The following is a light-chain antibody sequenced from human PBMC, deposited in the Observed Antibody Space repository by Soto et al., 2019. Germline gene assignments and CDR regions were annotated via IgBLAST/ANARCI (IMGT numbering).Light chain of an antibody. V-gene: IGLV2-14*01. CDR2: EVL. CDR3: SSYTSSSTLV. J-gene: IGLJ2*01. Sequence: QSALTQPASVSGSPGQSITISCTVTTSDVGVYKYVSWYQQYPGKAPKLMIYEVLNRPSGVSSRFSGSKSGNTASLIISGLQAEDEADYYCSSYTSSSTLVFGGGTKVTVL. CDR1: TSDVGVYKY.